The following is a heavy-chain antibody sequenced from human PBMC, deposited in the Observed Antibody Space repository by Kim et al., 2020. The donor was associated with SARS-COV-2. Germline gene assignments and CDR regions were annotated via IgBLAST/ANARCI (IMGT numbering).Heavy chain of an antibody. D-gene: IGHD6-19*01. CDR1: GFTFSNAW. V-gene: IGHV3-15*01. Sequence: GGSLRLSCAASGFTFSNAWMSWVRQAPGKGLEWVGRIRSKAEGGAADYAAPVKGRFIISRDDSKNTLYLQMNSLRTEDTAVYYCTTYSRGWSWGQGTLVTVSS. CDR2: IRSKAEGGAA. CDR3: TTYSRGWS. J-gene: IGHJ5*02.